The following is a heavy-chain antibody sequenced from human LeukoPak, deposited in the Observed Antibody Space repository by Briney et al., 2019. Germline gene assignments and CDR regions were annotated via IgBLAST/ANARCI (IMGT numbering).Heavy chain of an antibody. V-gene: IGHV3-21*01. Sequence: GGSLRLSCAASGFTFNSHAMSWVRQAPGKGLEWVSSISSSSSYIYYADSVKGRFTISRDNAKNSLYLQMNSLRAEDTAVYYCARERGNPYYYDSSGPDYWGQGTLVTVSS. CDR3: ARERGNPYYYDSSGPDY. CDR1: GFTFNSHA. D-gene: IGHD3-22*01. J-gene: IGHJ4*02. CDR2: ISSSSSYI.